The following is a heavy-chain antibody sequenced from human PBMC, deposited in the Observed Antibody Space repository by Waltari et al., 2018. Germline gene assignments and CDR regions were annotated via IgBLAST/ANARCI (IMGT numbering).Heavy chain of an antibody. Sequence: QVQLVQSGAEVKKPGASVKVSCKASGYTFTSYTMHWVRQAPGPRLEGMGWINAGNGNTKYSRKFQGRVTITRDTSASTAYMELSSLRSEETAVYYCAREGFDYWGQGTLVTVSS. CDR2: INAGNGNT. J-gene: IGHJ4*02. CDR1: GYTFTSYT. CDR3: AREGFDY. V-gene: IGHV1-3*01.